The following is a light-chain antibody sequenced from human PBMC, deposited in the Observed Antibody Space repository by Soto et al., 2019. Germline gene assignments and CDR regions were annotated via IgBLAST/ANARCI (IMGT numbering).Light chain of an antibody. V-gene: IGKV3-20*01. J-gene: IGKJ1*01. CDR2: DAS. CDR1: QSVSSSY. Sequence: MVLTQSPGTLSLSRGERATLSCRASQSVSSSYLAWYQQKPGQAPRLLIYDASSRATGIPDRFSGSGSGTDFTLTISRLEPEDFAVYYCQEYGSSRRTFGQGTKVDIK. CDR3: QEYGSSRRT.